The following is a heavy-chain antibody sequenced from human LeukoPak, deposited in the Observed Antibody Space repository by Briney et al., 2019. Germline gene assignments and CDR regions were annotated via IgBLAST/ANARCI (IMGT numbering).Heavy chain of an antibody. CDR2: IIPIFGTA. D-gene: IGHD3-3*01. Sequence: GASVKVSCKASGGTFSSYAISWVRQAPGQGLEWMGGIIPIFGTANYAQKFQGRVTITADGSTSTAYMELSSLRSEDTAVYYCASVGGSGYYPFDYWGQGTLVTVSS. CDR3: ASVGGSGYYPFDY. CDR1: GGTFSSYA. J-gene: IGHJ4*02. V-gene: IGHV1-69*13.